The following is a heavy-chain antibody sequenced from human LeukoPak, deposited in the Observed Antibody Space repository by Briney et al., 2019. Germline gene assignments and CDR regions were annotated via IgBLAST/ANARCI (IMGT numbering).Heavy chain of an antibody. CDR1: GGTFSSYA. J-gene: IGHJ4*02. Sequence: ASVKVSCKASGGTFSSYAISWVRQAPGQGLEWMGGIIPTFGTANYAQKFQGRVTITADESTSTAYMELSSLRSEDTAVYYCARSYCSGGSCYNYFDYWGQGTLVTVSS. V-gene: IGHV1-69*13. D-gene: IGHD2-15*01. CDR2: IIPTFGTA. CDR3: ARSYCSGGSCYNYFDY.